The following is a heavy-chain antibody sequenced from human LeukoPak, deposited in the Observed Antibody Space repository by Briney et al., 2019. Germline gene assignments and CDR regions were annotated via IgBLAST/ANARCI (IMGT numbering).Heavy chain of an antibody. CDR2: INTNTGNP. D-gene: IGHD3-22*01. J-gene: IGHJ4*02. Sequence: GASVKVSCKASGYTFTSYAMNWVRQAPGQGLEWMGWINTNTGNPTYAQGFTGRFVFSLDTSVSTAYLQISSLKAEDIAVYYCARVVRGSSGYRYYFDYWGQGTLVTVSS. V-gene: IGHV7-4-1*02. CDR1: GYTFTSYA. CDR3: ARVVRGSSGYRYYFDY.